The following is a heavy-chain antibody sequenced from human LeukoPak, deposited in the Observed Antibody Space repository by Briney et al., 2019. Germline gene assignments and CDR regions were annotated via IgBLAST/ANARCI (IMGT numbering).Heavy chain of an antibody. Sequence: SQTLSLTCTVSGGSLRSGDYYWSWIRQPPGKVLEWIGYIYYSGSTYYNPSLKSRVTISVDTSKNQFSLKLSSVTAADTAVYYCARASFLEWLLPGAFDIWGQGTMVTVSS. CDR2: IYYSGST. CDR3: ARASFLEWLLPGAFDI. D-gene: IGHD3-3*01. J-gene: IGHJ3*02. V-gene: IGHV4-30-4*08. CDR1: GGSLRSGDYY.